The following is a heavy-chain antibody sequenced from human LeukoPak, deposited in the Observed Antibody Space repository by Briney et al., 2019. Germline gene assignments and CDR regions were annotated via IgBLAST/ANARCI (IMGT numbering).Heavy chain of an antibody. Sequence: GGSPRLSSEASGFSSGFTFSTYALGWVRQAPWRGLEWVSAISGSGGYPYYADSVKGRLTISRDNFKNTLYLQMNSLRAEDTAVYYCAKDDAGSYVSYFDYWGQGTLVTVSS. V-gene: IGHV3-23*01. J-gene: IGHJ4*02. CDR2: ISGSGGYP. CDR3: AKDDAGSYVSYFDY. D-gene: IGHD1-26*01. CDR1: GFSSGFTFSTYA.